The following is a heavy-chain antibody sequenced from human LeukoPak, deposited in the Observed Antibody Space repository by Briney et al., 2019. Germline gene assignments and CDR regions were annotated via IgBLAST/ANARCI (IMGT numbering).Heavy chain of an antibody. D-gene: IGHD3-3*01. CDR1: GFTFSSYA. CDR3: ARDALDTIFGVVIQYYYYYMDV. J-gene: IGHJ6*03. V-gene: IGHV3-30*09. CDR2: ISYDGSNK. Sequence: GGSLRLSCAASGFTFSSYAMHWVRQAPGKGLEWVAVISYDGSNKYYADSVKGRFAISRDNSKNTLYLQMNSLRAEDTAMYYCARDALDTIFGVVIQYYYYYMDVWGKGTTVTVSS.